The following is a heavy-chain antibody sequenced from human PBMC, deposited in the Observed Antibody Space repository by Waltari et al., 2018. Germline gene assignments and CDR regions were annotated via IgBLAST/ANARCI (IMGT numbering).Heavy chain of an antibody. CDR1: GYTFTSYD. J-gene: IGHJ6*03. V-gene: IGHV1-8*01. Sequence: QVQLVQSGAEVKKPGASVKVSCKASGYTFTSYDINWVRQATGQGLEWMGWMNPNSGNTGYAQKFQGRVTMTRNTSISTAYMELSSVTAADTAVYYCARACCGDYGGGYYYYMDVWGKGTTVTVSS. D-gene: IGHD4-17*01. CDR3: ARACCGDYGGGYYYYMDV. CDR2: MNPNSGNT.